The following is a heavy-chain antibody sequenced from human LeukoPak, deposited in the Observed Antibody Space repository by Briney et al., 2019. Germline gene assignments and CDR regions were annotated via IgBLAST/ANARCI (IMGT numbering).Heavy chain of an antibody. CDR1: GDSINTYY. CDR2: IYYRVTS. J-gene: IGHJ4*02. D-gene: IGHD3-22*01. V-gene: IGHV4-59*01. CDR3: ARGYYYDTSGPEFDY. Sequence: SETLSLTCTVSGDSINTYYWSWIRQPPGKGLEWIGYIYYRVTSDYNPSLKSRVTISADTSKNQFSLRLSSVTAADTAVYYCARGYYYDTSGPEFDYWGQGTLVTVSS.